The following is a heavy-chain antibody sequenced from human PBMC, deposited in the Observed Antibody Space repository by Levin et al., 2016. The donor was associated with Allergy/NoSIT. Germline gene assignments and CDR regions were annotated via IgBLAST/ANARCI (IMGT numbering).Heavy chain of an antibody. CDR2: ISYDGSNK. V-gene: IGHV3-30*18. D-gene: IGHD1-26*01. Sequence: WIRQPPGKGLEWVAVISYDGSNKYYADSVKGRFTISRDNSKNTLYLQMNSLRAEDTAVYYCAKEFSGDAEYYYYYYGMDVWGQGTTVTVSS. CDR3: AKEFSGDAEYYYYYYGMDV. J-gene: IGHJ6*02.